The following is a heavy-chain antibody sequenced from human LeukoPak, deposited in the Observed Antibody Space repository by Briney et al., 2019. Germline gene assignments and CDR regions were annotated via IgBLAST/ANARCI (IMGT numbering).Heavy chain of an antibody. D-gene: IGHD3-9*01. J-gene: IGHJ3*02. CDR1: GFTFRSFG. CDR3: AKERRRYFDWLDAFDI. V-gene: IGHV3-30*18. CDR2: ISYDGSNK. Sequence: GGSLRLSCATSGFTFRSFGMHWVRQAPGKGLEWVAVISYDGSNKYYADSVKGRFTISRDNSKNTLYLQMNSLRAEDTAVYYCAKERRRYFDWLDAFDIWGQGTMVTVSS.